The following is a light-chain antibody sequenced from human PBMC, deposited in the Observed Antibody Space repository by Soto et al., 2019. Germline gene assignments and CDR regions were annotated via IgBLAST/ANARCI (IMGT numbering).Light chain of an antibody. CDR1: SSNIGGNT. V-gene: IGLV1-44*01. CDR2: NND. CDR3: STWADSLNGWV. J-gene: IGLJ3*02. Sequence: QSVLTQPPSASGTPGQRVAISCSGSSSNIGGNTVHWYQQLPGTAPKLLIYNNDRRPSGVPDRFSGSKSGTSASLAISGLQSEDEADYFCSTWADSLNGWVFGGGTKLTVL.